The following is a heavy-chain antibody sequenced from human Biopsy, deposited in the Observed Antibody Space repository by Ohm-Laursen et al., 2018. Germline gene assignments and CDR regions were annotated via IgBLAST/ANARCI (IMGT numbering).Heavy chain of an antibody. CDR2: IYYSGST. D-gene: IGHD2/OR15-2a*01. Sequence: SETLSLTCTGSGGSISSDYWSWIRQTPGKGLEGIGYIYYSGSTNYNPSLKSQVTISVDTSKNQFSLRLNSVTAADTVVYYCARATNSTGWPYYYFYGMDVWGQGTTVTVSS. V-gene: IGHV4-59*01. J-gene: IGHJ6*02. CDR1: GGSISSDY. CDR3: ARATNSTGWPYYYFYGMDV.